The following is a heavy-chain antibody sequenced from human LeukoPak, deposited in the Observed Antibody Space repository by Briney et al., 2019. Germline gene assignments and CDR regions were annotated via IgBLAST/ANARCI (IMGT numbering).Heavy chain of an antibody. D-gene: IGHD3-16*01. CDR3: VRDYAGGSFDH. Sequence: PGGSLRLSCAASGLIFSIAAINWVRQAPGKGLEWVSGITGSSSHRYYADSVKGRFTISRDNAQNLVFLQMNSLGAEDTALYYCVRDYAGGSFDHWGQGTLVTVSS. V-gene: IGHV3-21*01. CDR1: GLIFSIAA. J-gene: IGHJ4*02. CDR2: ITGSSSHR.